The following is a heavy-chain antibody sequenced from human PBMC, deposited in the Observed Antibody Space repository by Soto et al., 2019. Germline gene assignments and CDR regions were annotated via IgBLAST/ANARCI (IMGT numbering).Heavy chain of an antibody. D-gene: IGHD1-26*01. CDR1: GGTFSSYA. J-gene: IGHJ5*02. V-gene: IGHV1-69*01. Sequence: QVQLVQSGAEVKKPGSSVKVSCKASGGTFSSYAISWVRQAPGQGLEWMGGIIPIFGTANYGQKFQGRVTITADESTSTAYMELSSLRSEDTAVYYCARSHIQIVGARGAHDWFDPWGQGTLVTVSS. CDR2: IIPIFGTA. CDR3: ARSHIQIVGARGAHDWFDP.